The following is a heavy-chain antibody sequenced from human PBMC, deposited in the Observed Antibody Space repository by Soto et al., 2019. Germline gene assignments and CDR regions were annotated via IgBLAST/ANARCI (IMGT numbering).Heavy chain of an antibody. CDR1: GFTFSSYW. J-gene: IGHJ3*02. CDR3: ARDLIVVVPAAMPAHDAFDI. Sequence: GGSLRLSCAASGFTFSSYWMSWVRQAPGKGLEWVANIKQDGSEKYYVDSVKGRFTISRDNAKNSRYLQMNSLRAEDTAVYYCARDLIVVVPAAMPAHDAFDIWGQGTMVTVSS. CDR2: IKQDGSEK. V-gene: IGHV3-7*01. D-gene: IGHD2-2*01.